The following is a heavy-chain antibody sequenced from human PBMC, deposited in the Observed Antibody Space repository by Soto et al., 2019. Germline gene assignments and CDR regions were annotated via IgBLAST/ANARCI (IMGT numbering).Heavy chain of an antibody. J-gene: IGHJ6*02. CDR2: IYHSGST. CDR3: ARVGAAAGTPYYYSMDV. Sequence: SETLSLTCAVSGGSISSSNWWSWVRQPPGKGLEWIGEIYHSGSTNYNPSLKSRVTISVDKSKNQFSLKLSSVTAADTAVYYCARVGAAAGTPYYYSMDVWGQGTTVTVSS. CDR1: GGSISSSNW. V-gene: IGHV4-4*02. D-gene: IGHD6-13*01.